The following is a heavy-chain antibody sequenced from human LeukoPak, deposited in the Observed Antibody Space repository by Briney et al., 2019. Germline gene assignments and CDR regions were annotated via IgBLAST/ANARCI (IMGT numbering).Heavy chain of an antibody. CDR3: ARAAYVWGSYRYPTNNWFDP. J-gene: IGHJ5*02. D-gene: IGHD3-16*02. V-gene: IGHV4-34*01. Sequence: MPSETLSLTCTVSGASISSYYWSWIRQPPGKGLEWIGEINHSGSTNYNPSLKSRVTISVDTSKNQFSLKLSSVTAADTAVYYCARAAYVWGSYRYPTNNWFDPWGQGTLVTVSS. CDR2: INHSGST. CDR1: GASISSYY.